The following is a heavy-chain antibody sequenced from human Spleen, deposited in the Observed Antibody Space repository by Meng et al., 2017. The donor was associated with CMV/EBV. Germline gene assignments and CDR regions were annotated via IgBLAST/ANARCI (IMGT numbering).Heavy chain of an antibody. CDR2: ISSSSSYI. J-gene: IGHJ4*02. D-gene: IGHD3-3*01. Sequence: EVQLVESGGGLVKPGGSLRLSCAASGFTFSSYSMNWVRQAPGKGLEWVSSISSSSSYIYYADSVKGRFTISRDNAKNSLYLQMNSLRAEDTAVYYCARDRDLRQSHFDYWGQGTLVTVSA. CDR3: ARDRDLRQSHFDY. V-gene: IGHV3-21*01. CDR1: GFTFSSYS.